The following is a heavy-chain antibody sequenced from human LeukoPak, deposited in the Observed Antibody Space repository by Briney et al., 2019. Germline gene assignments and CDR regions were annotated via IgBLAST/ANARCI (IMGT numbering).Heavy chain of an antibody. Sequence: AGGSLRLSCAASGFTFSSYGMHWVRQAPGKGLEWVAFIRYDGSNKYYADSVKGRFTISRDNSKNTLYLQMNSLRAEDTAVCYCATSGPGPSNYYFDYWGQGTLVTVSS. V-gene: IGHV3-30*02. CDR1: GFTFSSYG. CDR2: IRYDGSNK. CDR3: ATSGPGPSNYYFDY. D-gene: IGHD4-11*01. J-gene: IGHJ4*02.